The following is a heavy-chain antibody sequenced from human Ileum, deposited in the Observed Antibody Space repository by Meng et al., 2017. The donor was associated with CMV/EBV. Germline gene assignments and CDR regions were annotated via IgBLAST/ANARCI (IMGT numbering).Heavy chain of an antibody. J-gene: IGHJ6*02. CDR1: GFTFSGYW. Sequence: GGSLRLSCAASGFTFSGYWMHWVRQAPGKGLVWVSRINSDGSNTVYADSVKGRFTISRDNAKNTLYLQMNSLRAEDTAVYYCARDLPTSYGMDIWGQGTTVTVSS. CDR2: INSDGSNT. CDR3: ARDLPTSYGMDI. V-gene: IGHV3-74*01. D-gene: IGHD5-12*01.